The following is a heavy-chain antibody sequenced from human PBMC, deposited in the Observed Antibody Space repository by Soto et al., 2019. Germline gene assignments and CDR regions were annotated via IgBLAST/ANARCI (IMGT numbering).Heavy chain of an antibody. J-gene: IGHJ4*02. V-gene: IGHV1-69*13. D-gene: IGHD2-21*02. CDR2: IIPIFGTA. Sequence: SVKVSCKASGGTFSSYAISWVRQAPGQGLEWMGGIIPIFGTANYAQKFQGRVTITADESTSTAYMELSSLRSEDTAVYYCARDRRWAVVVTAVHLDYWGQGTLVTVSS. CDR3: ARDRRWAVVVTAVHLDY. CDR1: GGTFSSYA.